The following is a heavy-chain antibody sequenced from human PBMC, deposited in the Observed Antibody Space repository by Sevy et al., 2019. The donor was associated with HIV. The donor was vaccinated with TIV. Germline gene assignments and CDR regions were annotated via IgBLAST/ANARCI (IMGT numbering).Heavy chain of an antibody. J-gene: IGHJ6*02. V-gene: IGHV4-4*07. D-gene: IGHD6-13*01. CDR3: ARGKIAAAGTTTPYYYYYGMDV. CDR1: GGSISSYY. CDR2: IYTSGST. Sequence: SETLSLTCTVSGGSISSYYWSWIRQPAGKGLEWIGRIYTSGSTNYNPSLKSRVTMSVDTSKNQFSLKLSSVTAADTAAYYCARGKIAAAGTTTPYYYYYGMDVWGQGTTVTVSS.